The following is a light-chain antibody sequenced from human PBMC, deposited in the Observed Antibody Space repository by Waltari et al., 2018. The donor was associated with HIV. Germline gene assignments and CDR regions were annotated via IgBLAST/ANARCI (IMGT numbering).Light chain of an antibody. J-gene: IGLJ2*01. Sequence: QSALTQPASVSGSPGQSITISCTGPSSDVVTYSLVSWYQHHPGKAPKLMIYEGNKRPSGVSNRCSGSKSGNTASLTISGLQAEDEADYYCSSYTSFSTVLFGGGTKLTVL. CDR1: SSDVVTYSL. CDR2: EGN. CDR3: SSYTSFSTVL. V-gene: IGLV2-23*01.